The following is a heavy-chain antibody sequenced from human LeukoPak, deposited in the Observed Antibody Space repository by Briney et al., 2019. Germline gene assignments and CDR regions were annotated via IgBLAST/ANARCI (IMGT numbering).Heavy chain of an antibody. CDR1: GGSISSSSHC. J-gene: IGHJ4*02. V-gene: IGHV4-39*01. D-gene: IGHD2-2*01. CDR2: MYYSGGT. CDR3: ARLVRFCTSNSCYPFDY. Sequence: NPSETLSLTCTVSGGSISSSSHCWGWIRQPPGKGLEWIGSMYYSGGTYYNPSLKSRATISIDTSKSQFSLRLNSVTAADTAVYYCARLVRFCTSNSCYPFDYWGQGTLVTVSS.